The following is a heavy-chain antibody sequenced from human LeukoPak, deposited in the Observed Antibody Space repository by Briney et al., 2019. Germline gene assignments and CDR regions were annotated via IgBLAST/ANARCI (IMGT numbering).Heavy chain of an antibody. Sequence: ASVKVSCKASGGTFSSYSISWVRQAPGQGLEWMGRIIPVLNIPNYAQNFQGRVTITADKSTSTAYMELSSLRSEDTAVYYCARGGPLGVVTHHFDFWGQGTLVTVSS. CDR2: IIPVLNIP. J-gene: IGHJ4*02. V-gene: IGHV1-69*04. CDR1: GGTFSSYS. D-gene: IGHD3-3*01. CDR3: ARGGPLGVVTHHFDF.